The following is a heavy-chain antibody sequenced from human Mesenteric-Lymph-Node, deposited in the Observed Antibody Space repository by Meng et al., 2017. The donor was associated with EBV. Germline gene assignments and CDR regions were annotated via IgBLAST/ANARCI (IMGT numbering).Heavy chain of an antibody. J-gene: IGHJ4*02. CDR1: GGSISDGSYY. CDR2: VYYTGSS. V-gene: IGHV4-39*07. Sequence: QVQLQESGPGLVKPSETLSLTCTVSGGSISDGSYYWGWIRQPPGKGLEWIGNVYYTGSSFYNPTLKSRVTISVDTSKNHFSLSLSSVTAADTAIYYCARDREDVTTVFDSWGQGALVTVSS. CDR3: ARDREDVTTVFDS. D-gene: IGHD4-17*01.